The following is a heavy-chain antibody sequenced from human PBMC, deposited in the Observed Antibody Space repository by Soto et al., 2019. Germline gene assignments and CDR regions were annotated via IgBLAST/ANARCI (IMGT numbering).Heavy chain of an antibody. D-gene: IGHD3-9*01. J-gene: IGHJ5*02. Sequence: ASVKVSCKASGGTFSTYAISWVRQAPGEGREWMGGIIPIFGTANYAQKFQGRFTITADESTSTAYMELSSLRSDDTAVYYCARDRDVLTGFKTFNWLEPWGQGTLVTASS. CDR3: ARDRDVLTGFKTFNWLEP. CDR1: GGTFSTYA. V-gene: IGHV1-69*13. CDR2: IIPIFGTA.